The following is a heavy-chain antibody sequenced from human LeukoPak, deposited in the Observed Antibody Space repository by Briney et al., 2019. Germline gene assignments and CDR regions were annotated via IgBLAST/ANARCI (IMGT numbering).Heavy chain of an antibody. CDR1: GGSFSSFG. D-gene: IGHD6-19*01. CDR3: ARDGAVAGIGY. J-gene: IGHJ4*02. Sequence: GASVKVSCKVSGGSFSSFGISWVRQAPGQGLEWMGGIIPIFGTANYAQKFQGRVTITADESTSTAYMELSSLRSEDTAVYYCARDGAVAGIGYWGQGTLVTVSS. V-gene: IGHV1-69*13. CDR2: IIPIFGTA.